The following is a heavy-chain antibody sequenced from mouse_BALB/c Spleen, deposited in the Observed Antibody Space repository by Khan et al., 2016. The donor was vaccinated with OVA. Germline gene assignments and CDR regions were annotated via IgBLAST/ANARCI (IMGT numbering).Heavy chain of an antibody. Sequence: LQQSGPGLVAPSQSLSITCTVSGFSLTSHGVHWVRQPPGKGLEWLGVIWAGGSTNYNSALMSRLSISKDSSKSQVFLKMNSLQTDDTAMYYCARNREPDYFDYWGQGTTLTVSS. CDR2: IWAGGST. CDR1: GFSLTSHG. J-gene: IGHJ2*01. CDR3: ARNREPDYFDY. V-gene: IGHV2-9*02.